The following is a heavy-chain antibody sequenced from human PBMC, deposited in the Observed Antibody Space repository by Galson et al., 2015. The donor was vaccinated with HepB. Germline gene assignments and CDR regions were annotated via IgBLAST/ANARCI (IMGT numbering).Heavy chain of an antibody. CDR3: AREGEITVFGVVIDQRAFDI. CDR2: IAYDGSNK. D-gene: IGHD3-3*01. V-gene: IGHV3-30*04. CDR1: GFIFSSYV. J-gene: IGHJ3*02. Sequence: SLRLSCAASGFIFSSYVMHWVRQAPGKGLEWVAIIAYDGSNKYYADSVEGRFTISRDNSKNTLYLQMNSLRAVDTAVYYCAREGEITVFGVVIDQRAFDIWGQGTMVTVSS.